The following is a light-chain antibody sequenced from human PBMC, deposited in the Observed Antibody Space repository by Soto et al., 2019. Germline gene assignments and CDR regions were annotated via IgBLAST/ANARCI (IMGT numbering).Light chain of an antibody. J-gene: IGKJ5*01. V-gene: IGKV3-20*01. CDR3: QQYDASPVT. Sequence: EIVLTQSPGTLSLSPGERATLSCRASRSVSSNYLAWYQQKPGQAPRLLIYGTSSRATGVPGRFSGSRSGTDFTLTVSRLEPEDCAVYYCQQYDASPVTFGQGTRLEIK. CDR1: RSVSSNY. CDR2: GTS.